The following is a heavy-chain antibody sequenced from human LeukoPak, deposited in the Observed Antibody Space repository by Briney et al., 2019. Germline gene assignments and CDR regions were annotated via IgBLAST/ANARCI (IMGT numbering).Heavy chain of an antibody. J-gene: IGHJ4*02. V-gene: IGHV1-18*01. D-gene: IGHD2/OR15-2a*01. CDR3: ARTRGTHISMAYLDS. CDR2: ISAYNGNT. Sequence: ASVKVSCKASGYTFTSYGISWVRQAPGQGLEWMGWISAYNGNTNYAQKLQGRVTMTTDTSTSTAYMKLRSLRSDDTAVYYCARTRGTHISMAYLDSWGQGTLVTVSS. CDR1: GYTFTSYG.